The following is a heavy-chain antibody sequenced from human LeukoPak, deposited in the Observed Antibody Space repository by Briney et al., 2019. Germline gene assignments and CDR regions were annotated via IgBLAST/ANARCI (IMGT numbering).Heavy chain of an antibody. CDR1: GGSISSGSYY. CDR3: ARGPGMVHAIDY. Sequence: SETLSLTCTVSGGSISSGSYYWSWIRQPAGKGLEWIGRIYTSGSTNYNPSLKSRVTISVDTSKNQFSLKLSSVTAADTAVYYCARGPGMVHAIDYWGQGTLVTVSS. J-gene: IGHJ4*02. V-gene: IGHV4-61*02. D-gene: IGHD2-8*01. CDR2: IYTSGST.